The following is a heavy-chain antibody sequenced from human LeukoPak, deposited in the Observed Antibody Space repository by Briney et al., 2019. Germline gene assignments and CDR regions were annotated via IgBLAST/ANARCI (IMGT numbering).Heavy chain of an antibody. Sequence: GSSVKVSCKASRGTFSSYAISWVRQAPGQGLEWMGGIIPIFGTANYAQKFQGRVTITTDESTSTAYMELSSLRSEDTAVYYCARVPAGYSSSSPYFDYWGQGTLVTVSS. CDR2: IIPIFGTA. CDR1: RGTFSSYA. J-gene: IGHJ4*02. D-gene: IGHD6-6*01. V-gene: IGHV1-69*05. CDR3: ARVPAGYSSSSPYFDY.